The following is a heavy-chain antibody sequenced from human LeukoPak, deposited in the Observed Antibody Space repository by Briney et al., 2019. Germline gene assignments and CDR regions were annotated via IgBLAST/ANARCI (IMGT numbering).Heavy chain of an antibody. D-gene: IGHD6-13*01. CDR1: GFTFSSYA. V-gene: IGHV3-23*01. CDR2: ISGSGGST. J-gene: IGHJ4*02. Sequence: GGSLRLSCAASGFTFSSYAMSWVRQAPGKGLEWVSAISGSGGSTYYAASVKARFTISRDHSKNTLSLQMNSLRAEDTAVYYCAKVEQQLVMEYYFDYWGQGTLVTVSS. CDR3: AKVEQQLVMEYYFDY.